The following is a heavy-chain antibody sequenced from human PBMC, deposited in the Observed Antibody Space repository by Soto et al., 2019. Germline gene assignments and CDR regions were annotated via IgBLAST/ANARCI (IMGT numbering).Heavy chain of an antibody. J-gene: IGHJ4*02. CDR2: IYYSGST. CDR1: GGSISSYY. D-gene: IGHD6-13*01. V-gene: IGHV4-59*01. CDR3: ARAYSSSWYPHY. Sequence: SETLSLTCTVSGGSISSYYWSWIRQPPGKGLEWIGYIYYSGSTNYNPSLKSRVTISVDTSKNQFSLKLSSVTAADTAVYYCARAYSSSWYPHYWGQGTLVTVSS.